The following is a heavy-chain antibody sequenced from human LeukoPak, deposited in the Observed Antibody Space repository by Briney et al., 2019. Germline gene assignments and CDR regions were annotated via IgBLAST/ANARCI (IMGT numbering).Heavy chain of an antibody. CDR2: IIPIFGTA. J-gene: IGHJ4*02. V-gene: IGHV1-69*05. CDR1: GCTFSSYA. CDR3: ARGRLYGDYSY. D-gene: IGHD4-17*01. Sequence: ASVKVSCKASGCTFSSYAISWVRQAPGQGLEWMGGIIPIFGTANYAQKFQGRVTITTDESTSTAYMELSSLRSEDTAVYYCARGRLYGDYSYWGQGTLVTVSS.